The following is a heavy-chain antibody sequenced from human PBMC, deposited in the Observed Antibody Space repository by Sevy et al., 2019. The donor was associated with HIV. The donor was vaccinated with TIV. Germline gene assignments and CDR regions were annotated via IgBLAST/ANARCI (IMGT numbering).Heavy chain of an antibody. CDR2: INPHNGNT. D-gene: IGHD3-22*01. Sequence: ASVKVSCKASGYTFTNHGISWVRQAPGQGLEWMGWINPHNGNTKYAQKLQGRVTMTTDTSTNTAYMEVRSLRSDDTAVYYCAREGSLVTMIIRGQGTLVTVSS. CDR1: GYTFTNHG. V-gene: IGHV1-18*01. J-gene: IGHJ4*02. CDR3: AREGSLVTMII.